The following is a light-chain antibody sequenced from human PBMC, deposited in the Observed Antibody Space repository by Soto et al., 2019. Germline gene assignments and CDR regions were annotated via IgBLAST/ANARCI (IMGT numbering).Light chain of an antibody. CDR3: QQYNRA. CDR1: QSISSW. J-gene: IGKJ1*01. V-gene: IGKV1-5*01. CDR2: DAS. Sequence: DIQMTQSPSTLSASVGDRVTITCRASQSISSWLAWYQQKPGKAPKLLIYDASSLERGVPSRFSGSGSGTEFTLTISSLQPDDFATYYCQQYNRAFGQETTVEIK.